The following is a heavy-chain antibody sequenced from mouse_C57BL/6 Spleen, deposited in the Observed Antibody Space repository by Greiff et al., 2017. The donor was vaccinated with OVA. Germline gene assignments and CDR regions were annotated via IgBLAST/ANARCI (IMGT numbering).Heavy chain of an antibody. CDR1: GYTFTSYW. V-gene: IGHV1-64*01. D-gene: IGHD1-1*01. CDR3: ARSYYGSIYWYFDV. J-gene: IGHJ1*03. CDR2: IHPNSGST. Sequence: QVQLKQPGAELVKPGASVKLSCKASGYTFTSYWMHWVKQRPGQGLEWIGMIHPNSGSTNYNEKFKSKATLTVDKSSSTAYMQLSSLTSEDSAVYYCARSYYGSIYWYFDVWGTGTTVTVSS.